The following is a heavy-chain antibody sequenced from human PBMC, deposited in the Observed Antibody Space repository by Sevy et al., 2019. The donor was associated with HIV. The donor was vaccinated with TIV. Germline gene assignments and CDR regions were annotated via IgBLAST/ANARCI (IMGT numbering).Heavy chain of an antibody. V-gene: IGHV3-23*01. CDR1: GFTFSSYA. CDR3: AKGNSDFWSGFRYFDL. Sequence: GGSLRLSCAASGFTFSSYALSWVRQAPGKGLEWVSGISGGGGSTYYADSVKGRFTISRDNSKNTLYLQMNSLRVEDTAVYFWAKGNSDFWSGFRYFDLWGRGTLVTVSS. D-gene: IGHD3-3*01. J-gene: IGHJ2*01. CDR2: ISGGGGST.